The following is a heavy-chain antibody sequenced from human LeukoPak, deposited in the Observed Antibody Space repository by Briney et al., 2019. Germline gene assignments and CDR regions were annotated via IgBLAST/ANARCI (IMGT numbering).Heavy chain of an antibody. J-gene: IGHJ4*02. Sequence: PSETLSLTCTVSGASISSYYWSWIRQPAGKGLEWIGRGSTSGSTNYNPSLKRRVTMSVETSKNQFSLKLSSVTAADTAVYYCARDSYFGSGNYYIDYWGQGTLVTVSS. D-gene: IGHD3-10*01. CDR1: GASISSYY. CDR3: ARDSYFGSGNYYIDY. V-gene: IGHV4-4*07. CDR2: GSTSGST.